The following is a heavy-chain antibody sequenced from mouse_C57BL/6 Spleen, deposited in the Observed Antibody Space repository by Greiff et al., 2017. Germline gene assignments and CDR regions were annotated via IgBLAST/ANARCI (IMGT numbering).Heavy chain of an antibody. D-gene: IGHD2-4*01. CDR3: AAYDYDVGFAY. CDR1: GYTFTSYW. CDR2: IHPNSGST. J-gene: IGHJ3*01. V-gene: IGHV1-64*01. Sequence: VQLQESGAELVKPGASVKLSCKASGYTFTSYWMHWVKQRPGQGLEWIGMIHPNSGSTNYNEKFKSKATLTVDKTSSTAYMQLSSLTSEESAVYYLAAYDYDVGFAYWGQWTLVTVST.